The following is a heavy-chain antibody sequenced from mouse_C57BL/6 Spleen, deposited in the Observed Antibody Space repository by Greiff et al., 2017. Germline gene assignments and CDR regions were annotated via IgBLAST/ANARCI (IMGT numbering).Heavy chain of an antibody. D-gene: IGHD1-1*01. V-gene: IGHV1-80*01. CDR2: IYPGDGDT. CDR1: GYAFSSYW. J-gene: IGHJ1*03. Sequence: VQLVESGAELVKPGASVKISCKASGYAFSSYWMNWVKQRPGKGLEWIGQIYPGDGDTNYNGKFKGKATLTADKSSSTAYMQLSSLTSEDSAVYFCATTVVARYFDVWGTGTTVTVSS. CDR3: ATTVVARYFDV.